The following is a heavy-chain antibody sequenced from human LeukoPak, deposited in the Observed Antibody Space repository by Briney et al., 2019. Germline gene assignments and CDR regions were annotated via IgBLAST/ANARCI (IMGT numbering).Heavy chain of an antibody. CDR2: ISGSGGST. V-gene: IGHV3-23*01. Sequence: GGSLRLSCAASGFTFDDYAMHWVRQAPGKGLEWVSAISGSGGSTYYADSVKGRFTISRDNSKNTLYLQMNSLRAEDTAVYYCAKGPDLYSSTPFDYWGQGTLVTVSS. CDR3: AKGPDLYSSTPFDY. D-gene: IGHD6-13*01. CDR1: GFTFDDYA. J-gene: IGHJ4*02.